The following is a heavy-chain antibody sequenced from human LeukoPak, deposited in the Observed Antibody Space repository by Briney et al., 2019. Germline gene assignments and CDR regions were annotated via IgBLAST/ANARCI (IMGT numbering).Heavy chain of an antibody. CDR1: GFTFSSYD. D-gene: IGHD5-12*01. J-gene: IGHJ4*02. V-gene: IGHV3-13*01. Sequence: GGSLRLSCAASGFTFSSYDMHWVRQATGKGLEWVSAIGTAGDTYYPGSVKGRFTISRENAKNSLYLQMNSLRAGDTAVYYCARSLRGAYYFDYWGQGTLVTVSS. CDR3: ARSLRGAYYFDY. CDR2: IGTAGDT.